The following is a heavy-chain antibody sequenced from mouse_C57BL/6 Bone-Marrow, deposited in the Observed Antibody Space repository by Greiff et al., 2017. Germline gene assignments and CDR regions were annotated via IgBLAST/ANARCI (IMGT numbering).Heavy chain of an antibody. J-gene: IGHJ1*03. Sequence: QVQLQQPGAELVRPGSSVKLSCKASGYTFTSYWMDWVKQRPGQGLEWIGNIYPSDSATHYNQKFKDKATLTVDKSYSAAYMQLSSLTSEDSAVYYCARVDSYYGNRYWYFDVWGTGTTVTVSS. CDR3: ARVDSYYGNRYWYFDV. D-gene: IGHD2-1*01. CDR2: IYPSDSAT. V-gene: IGHV1-61*01. CDR1: GYTFTSYW.